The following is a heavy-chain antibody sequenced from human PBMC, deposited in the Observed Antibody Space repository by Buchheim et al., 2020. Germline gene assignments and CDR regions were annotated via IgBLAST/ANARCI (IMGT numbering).Heavy chain of an antibody. J-gene: IGHJ6*01. V-gene: IGHV3-23*01. Sequence: EVQLLESGGGLVQPGGSLRLSCAASGFTFTKYAMNWVRQAPGKGLEWVSSIDYSGRNTYYKDSVRGRFIISRDNSNNMLYLQMNSLRAEDTAVYYCAKDGAAWGQGTT. CDR1: GFTFTKYA. CDR2: IDYSGRNT. D-gene: IGHD3-16*01. CDR3: AKDGAA.